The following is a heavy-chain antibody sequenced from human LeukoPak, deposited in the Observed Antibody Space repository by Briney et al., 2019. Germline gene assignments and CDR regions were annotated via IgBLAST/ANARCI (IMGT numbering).Heavy chain of an antibody. J-gene: IGHJ4*02. CDR3: ARLVVPAATKYYFDY. Sequence: SETLSLTCTVSGDSISSSSYYWGWIRQPPGKGLEWIGTIYYSGSTYYNPSLKSRVTISVDTSKNQFSLKLSSVTAADTAVYYCARLVVPAATKYYFDYWGQGTLVTVSS. V-gene: IGHV4-39*01. CDR2: IYYSGST. CDR1: GDSISSSSYY. D-gene: IGHD2-2*01.